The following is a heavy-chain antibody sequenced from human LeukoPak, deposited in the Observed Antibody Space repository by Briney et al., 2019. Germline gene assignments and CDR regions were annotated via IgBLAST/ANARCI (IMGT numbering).Heavy chain of an antibody. D-gene: IGHD3/OR15-3a*01. CDR3: ARDRTRDYFDY. CDR2: IYHSGST. Sequence: SETLSLTCTVSGYSISSGYYWGWIRQPPGKGLEWIGSIYHSGSTYYNPSLKSRVTISVDTSKNQFSLKLSSVTAADTAVYYCARDRTRDYFDYWGQGTLVTVSS. CDR1: GYSISSGYY. J-gene: IGHJ4*02. V-gene: IGHV4-38-2*02.